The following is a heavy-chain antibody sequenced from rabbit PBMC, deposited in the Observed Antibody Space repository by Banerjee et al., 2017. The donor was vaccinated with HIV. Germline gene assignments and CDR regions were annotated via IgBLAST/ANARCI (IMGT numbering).Heavy chain of an antibody. Sequence: QEQLVESGGGLVQPEGSLTLTCTASGFSFSSSYYMTWVRQAPGKGLEWIGYIDPVFGSTDYASWVNGRFTIASHNAQNTLYLQLNSLTAADTATYFCARDRYSYDDYGDPISSTRLDLWGQGTLVTVS. CDR3: ARDRYSYDDYGDPISSTRLDL. V-gene: IGHV1S45*01. CDR1: GFSFSSSYY. CDR2: IDPVFGST. J-gene: IGHJ3*01. D-gene: IGHD2-1*01.